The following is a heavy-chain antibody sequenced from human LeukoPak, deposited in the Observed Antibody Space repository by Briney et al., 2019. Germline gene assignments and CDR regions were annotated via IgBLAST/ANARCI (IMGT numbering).Heavy chain of an antibody. CDR2: IIPIFGTA. CDR3: ARQDIVVPYAPY. Sequence: ASVKVSCKASGGTFSSYTISWVRQAPGQGLEWMGGIIPIFGTANYAQKFQGRVTITADESTSTAYMELSSLRSEDTAVYYCARQDIVVPYAPYWGQGTLVTVSS. V-gene: IGHV1-69*13. CDR1: GGTFSSYT. J-gene: IGHJ4*02. D-gene: IGHD2-2*01.